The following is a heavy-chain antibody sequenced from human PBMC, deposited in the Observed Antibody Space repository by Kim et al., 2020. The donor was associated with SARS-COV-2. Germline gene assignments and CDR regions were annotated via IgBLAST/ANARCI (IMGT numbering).Heavy chain of an antibody. J-gene: IGHJ3*02. Sequence: GGSLRLSCAASGFTFSGSAMHWVRQASGKGLEWVGRIRSKANSYATAYAASVKCRFTISRDASKNTAYLQMNSLKTEDTAVYYCTSVPGTTLAFWDAFGIWGHGTMVTVSS. CDR2: IRSKANSYAT. D-gene: IGHD1-1*01. V-gene: IGHV3-73*01. CDR3: TSVPGTTLAFWDAFGI. CDR1: GFTFSGSA.